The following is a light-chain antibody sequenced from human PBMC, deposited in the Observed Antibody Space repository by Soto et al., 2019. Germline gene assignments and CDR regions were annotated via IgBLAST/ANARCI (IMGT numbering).Light chain of an antibody. Sequence: EFVLTQSPGTLSLSPGERATLSSRASQSVGSNYLAWYQQKPGQAPRLLIYGASSRATGIADRVSGSGSGTDFTLTISRLEPEDFALYYCQQYGYSPITFGQGTRLEIK. CDR3: QQYGYSPIT. CDR2: GAS. J-gene: IGKJ5*01. CDR1: QSVGSNY. V-gene: IGKV3-20*01.